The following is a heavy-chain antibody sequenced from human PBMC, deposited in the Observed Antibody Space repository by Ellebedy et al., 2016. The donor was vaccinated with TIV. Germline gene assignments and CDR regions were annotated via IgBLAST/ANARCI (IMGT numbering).Heavy chain of an antibody. D-gene: IGHD3-10*01. CDR3: ARDYYGSGSYFD. Sequence: SETLSLTXTVSGGSISSSSYYWGWIRQPPGKGLEWIGSIYYSGSTYYNPSLKSRVTISVDTSKNQFSLKLSSVTAADTAVYYCARDYYGSGSYFDWGQGTLVTVSS. CDR1: GGSISSSSYY. J-gene: IGHJ4*02. V-gene: IGHV4-39*07. CDR2: IYYSGST.